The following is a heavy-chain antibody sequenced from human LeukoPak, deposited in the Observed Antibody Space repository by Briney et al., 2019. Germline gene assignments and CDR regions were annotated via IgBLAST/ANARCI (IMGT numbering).Heavy chain of an antibody. CDR3: ASFYCSGGSCYQYFSYYYMDV. V-gene: IGHV4-61*02. J-gene: IGHJ6*03. D-gene: IGHD2-15*01. Sequence: SQTLSLTCTVSGGSISSGSYYCSCIRQPAGKGLELIGRIFTRGRTNYNPTLKSRVTISLDTSKNQFSLKLSSVTAADTAVYYCASFYCSGGSCYQYFSYYYMDVWGKGTTVTISS. CDR2: IFTRGRT. CDR1: GGSISSGSYY.